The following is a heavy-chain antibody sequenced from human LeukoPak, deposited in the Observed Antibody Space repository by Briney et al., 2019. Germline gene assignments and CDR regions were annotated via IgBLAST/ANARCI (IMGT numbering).Heavy chain of an antibody. Sequence: PSETLSLTCAVYGGSFSGYYWSWIRQPPGKGLEWVGEINHSGSTNYNPSLKSRVTISVDTSKNQFSLKLSSVTAADTAVYYCARPNEGYYDSSGYYSYWGQGTLVTVSS. V-gene: IGHV4-34*01. CDR3: ARPNEGYYDSSGYYSY. J-gene: IGHJ4*02. CDR1: GGSFSGYY. D-gene: IGHD3-22*01. CDR2: INHSGST.